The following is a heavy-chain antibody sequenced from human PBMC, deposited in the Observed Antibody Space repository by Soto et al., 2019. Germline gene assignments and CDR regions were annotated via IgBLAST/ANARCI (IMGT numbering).Heavy chain of an antibody. CDR1: GYSFAGYW. Sequence: PGESLKISCKGSGYSFAGYWITWVRQKPGKGLEWMGRLDPSDSQTYYSPSFRGHVTSSVTKPITTVFLQWSSLRASDTAMYYCARQIYDSDTGPNFQYYFDSWGQGTPVTVSS. D-gene: IGHD3-22*01. CDR2: LDPSDSQT. V-gene: IGHV5-10-1*01. J-gene: IGHJ4*02. CDR3: ARQIYDSDTGPNFQYYFDS.